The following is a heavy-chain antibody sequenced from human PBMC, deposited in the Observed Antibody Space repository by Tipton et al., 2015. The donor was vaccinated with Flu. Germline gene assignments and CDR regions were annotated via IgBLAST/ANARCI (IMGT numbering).Heavy chain of an antibody. D-gene: IGHD5-12*01. CDR1: GYSFTSDG. Sequence: QVQLVQSGPEVKKPGTSVKVSCKASGYSFTSDGITWVRQAPGQGLEWMGWISTYNGDTNVAQSLQGRVTMTRDTFANTAFLELTGLRSDDTAVYYCTLGLEWLQLWGQGTLITVSS. V-gene: IGHV1-18*04. CDR2: ISTYNGDT. J-gene: IGHJ4*02. CDR3: TLGLEWLQL.